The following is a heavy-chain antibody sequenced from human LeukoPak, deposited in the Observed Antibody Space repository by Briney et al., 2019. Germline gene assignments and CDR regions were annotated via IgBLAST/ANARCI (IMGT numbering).Heavy chain of an antibody. CDR3: ARLGGYSYGSSYYFDY. CDR1: GGSISSSNYY. CDR2: IFYSGNT. D-gene: IGHD5-18*01. Sequence: SETLSLTCTVSGGSISSSNYYWGWIRQPPGKGLEWIGNIFYSGNTYYNPSLKSRVTISVDTSKNQFSQRLSSVTAADTAVYYCARLGGYSYGSSYYFDYWGQGTLVTVSS. V-gene: IGHV4-39*01. J-gene: IGHJ4*02.